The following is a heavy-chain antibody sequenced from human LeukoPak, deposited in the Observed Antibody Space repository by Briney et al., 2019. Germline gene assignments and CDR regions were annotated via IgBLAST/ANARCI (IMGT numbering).Heavy chain of an antibody. CDR1: GYTFTSYG. J-gene: IGHJ4*02. D-gene: IGHD1-26*01. CDR3: ASVSSGSYFGSIDY. V-gene: IGHV1-2*02. CDR2: INPNSGGT. Sequence: ASVKVSCKASGYTFTSYGISWVRQAPGQGLEWMGWINPNSGGTNYAQKFQGRVTMTRDTSISTAYMELSRLRSDDTAVYYCASVSSGSYFGSIDYWGQGTLVTVSS.